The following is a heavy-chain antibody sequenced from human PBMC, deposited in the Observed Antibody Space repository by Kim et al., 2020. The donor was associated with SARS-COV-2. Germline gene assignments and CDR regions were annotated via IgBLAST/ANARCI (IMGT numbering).Heavy chain of an antibody. D-gene: IGHD6-19*01. CDR2: ISGSGGST. J-gene: IGHJ4*02. V-gene: IGHV3-23*01. Sequence: GGSLRLSCAASGFTFSSYAMSWVRQAPGKGLEWVSAISGSGGSTYYADSVKGRFTISRDNSKNTLYLQMNSLRAEDTAVYYCAKDPFGDGSGWGMDYWGQGTLVTVSS. CDR3: AKDPFGDGSGWGMDY. CDR1: GFTFSSYA.